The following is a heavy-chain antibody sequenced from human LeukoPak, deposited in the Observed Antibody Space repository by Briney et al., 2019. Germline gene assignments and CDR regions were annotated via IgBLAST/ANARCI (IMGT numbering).Heavy chain of an antibody. V-gene: IGHV3-21*01. D-gene: IGHD5-18*01. Sequence: GGSLRLSCAASGFTFNSYWMTWVRQAPGKGLEWVSSISSSSSYIYYADSVKGRFTISRDNAKNSLYLQMNSLRAEDTAVYYCARAAYSYGYYYYMDVWGKGTTVTVSS. CDR1: GFTFNSYW. CDR3: ARAAYSYGYYYYMDV. J-gene: IGHJ6*03. CDR2: ISSSSSYI.